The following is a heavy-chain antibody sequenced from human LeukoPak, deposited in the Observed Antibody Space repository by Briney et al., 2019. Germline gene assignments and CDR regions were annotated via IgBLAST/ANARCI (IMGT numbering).Heavy chain of an antibody. CDR3: ATLLPASRDYFHY. CDR2: IYGGGST. CDR1: GFTLSNYA. J-gene: IGHJ4*02. V-gene: IGHV3-53*01. Sequence: QPGGSLRLSCLASGFTLSNYAMSWVRQAPGMGLEWVSVIYGGGSTYYADSLKGRFTISRDNSKNTLYLQMTSLSAEDTAFYHCATLLPASRDYFHYWGQGALVTVSS. D-gene: IGHD2-15*01.